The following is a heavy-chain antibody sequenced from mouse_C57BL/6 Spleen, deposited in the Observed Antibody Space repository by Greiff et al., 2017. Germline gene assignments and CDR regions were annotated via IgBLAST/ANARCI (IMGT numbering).Heavy chain of an antibody. V-gene: IGHV3-6*01. CDR3: AGGGNSYAMDY. Sequence: EVQLQESGPGLVKPSQSLSLTCSVTGYSITSGYYWYWIRQFPGNQLEWMGFISYDGSNNYNPSLKNRISITRDTSKNQFFLQLNSVTTEDTATYYCAGGGNSYAMDYWGQGTSVTVSS. D-gene: IGHD4-1*02. CDR1: GYSITSGYY. CDR2: ISYDGSN. J-gene: IGHJ4*01.